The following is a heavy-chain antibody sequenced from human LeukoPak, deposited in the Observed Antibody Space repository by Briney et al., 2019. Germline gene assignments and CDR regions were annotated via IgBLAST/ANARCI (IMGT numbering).Heavy chain of an antibody. J-gene: IGHJ6*03. CDR3: ARGRVEYYYSMDV. D-gene: IGHD2-15*01. Sequence: ASVKVSCKASGDTFIGYYVHWVRQAPGEGLEWMGWINTNTGNPTYAQGFTGRFVFSLDTSVSTAYLQISSLKAEDTAVYYCARGRVEYYYSMDVWGKGTTVTVSS. V-gene: IGHV7-4-1*02. CDR2: INTNTGNP. CDR1: GDTFIGYY.